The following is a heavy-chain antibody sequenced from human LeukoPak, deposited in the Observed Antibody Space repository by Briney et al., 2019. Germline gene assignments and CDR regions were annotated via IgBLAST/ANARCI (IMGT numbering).Heavy chain of an antibody. D-gene: IGHD3-10*01. J-gene: IGHJ5*02. CDR3: ARVRGSGKNWFDP. Sequence: GGSLRLSCAASGFTFSSFSITWAGQAPGKGLEWVSSISSSSSYIYYADSVKGRFTISRDNAKNSLYLQMNSLRAEDTAVYYCARVRGSGKNWFDPWGQGTLVTVSS. CDR1: GFTFSSFS. CDR2: ISSSSSYI. V-gene: IGHV3-21*01.